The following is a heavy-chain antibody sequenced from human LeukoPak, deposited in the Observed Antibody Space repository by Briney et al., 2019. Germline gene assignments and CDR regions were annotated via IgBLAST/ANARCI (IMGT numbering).Heavy chain of an antibody. J-gene: IGHJ4*02. CDR3: ARGPAYPYYFDY. CDR1: GFTFSSYS. Sequence: GGSLRLSCAASGFTFSSYSMHWVRQAPGKGLEWVAVIWHDGSNKYYADSVKGRFTISRDNSKNTLHLQMNSLRAEDTAVYYCARGPAYPYYFDYWGQGTLVTVSS. V-gene: IGHV3-33*08. CDR2: IWHDGSNK.